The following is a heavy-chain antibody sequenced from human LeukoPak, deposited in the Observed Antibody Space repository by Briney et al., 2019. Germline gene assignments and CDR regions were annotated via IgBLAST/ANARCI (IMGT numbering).Heavy chain of an antibody. CDR1: GGSISSSSYY. CDR3: AGHYNNYGGHYYYYYMDI. Sequence: SETLSLTCTVSGGSISSSSYYWGWIRQPPGKGLEWIGIIYYSGSTYYNPSLKSRVTISVDTSKIHFSLKLSSVTAADTAVYYCAGHYNNYGGHYYYYYMDIWGKGTTVTVSS. CDR2: IYYSGST. V-gene: IGHV4-39*01. D-gene: IGHD4-11*01. J-gene: IGHJ6*03.